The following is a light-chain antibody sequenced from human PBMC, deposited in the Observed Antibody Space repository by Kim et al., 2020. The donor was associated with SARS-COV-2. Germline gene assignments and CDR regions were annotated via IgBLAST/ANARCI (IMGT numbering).Light chain of an antibody. J-gene: IGKJ5*01. CDR2: AAS. V-gene: IGKV1-39*01. Sequence: DIQMTQSPSSLSASVGDRVTITCRASQTISIYLNWYQQKPGKAPKLLIYAASSLQSGVPSRFSGSGSGTDFTLTISSLQPDDFATYYCQQSYSTPITFGQGTRLEIK. CDR1: QTISIY. CDR3: QQSYSTPIT.